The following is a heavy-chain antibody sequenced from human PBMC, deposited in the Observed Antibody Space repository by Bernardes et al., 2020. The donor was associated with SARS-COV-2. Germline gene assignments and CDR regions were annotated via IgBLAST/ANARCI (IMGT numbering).Heavy chain of an antibody. Sequence: GGSLRLSCAASGFTFSTYALHWVRQAPGKGLEWVAIISYAELTKYNAASVKGRFTISRDNSKNTVFLQMNSLRPEDTAVYYCAREWDDSDSSAFDLWGKGTMVTVST. CDR1: GFTFSTYA. V-gene: IGHV3-30-3*01. D-gene: IGHD3-22*01. CDR3: AREWDDSDSSAFDL. CDR2: ISYAELTK. J-gene: IGHJ3*01.